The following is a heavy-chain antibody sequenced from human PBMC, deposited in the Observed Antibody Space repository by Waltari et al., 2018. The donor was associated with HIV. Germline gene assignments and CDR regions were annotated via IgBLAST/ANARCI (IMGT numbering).Heavy chain of an antibody. CDR1: GGSISSSSYY. CDR3: ARAGYSSGWYRFDP. D-gene: IGHD6-19*01. Sequence: QLQLQESGPGLVKPSETLSLTCTVSGGSISSSSYYWGWIRQPPGKGLEWIGGIYYSGVTYYNPSLKRGVTISVDTSKNHFSLKLSSVTAADTAVYYCARAGYSSGWYRFDPWGQGTLVTVSS. CDR2: IYYSGVT. V-gene: IGHV4-39*01. J-gene: IGHJ5*02.